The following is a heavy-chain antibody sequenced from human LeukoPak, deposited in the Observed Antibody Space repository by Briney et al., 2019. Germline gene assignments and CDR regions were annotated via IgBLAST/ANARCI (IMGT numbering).Heavy chain of an antibody. CDR3: ARVVSGYWFDP. CDR1: GGSFSGYY. CDR2: INHSGST. J-gene: IGHJ5*02. Sequence: SETLSLTCAVYGGSFSGYYWSWIRQPPGKGLEWIGEINHSGSTNYNPSLKSRVTISVDTSKNQFSLKLSSVTAADTAVCYCARVVSGYWFDPWGQGTLVTVSS. V-gene: IGHV4-34*01. D-gene: IGHD3-10*01.